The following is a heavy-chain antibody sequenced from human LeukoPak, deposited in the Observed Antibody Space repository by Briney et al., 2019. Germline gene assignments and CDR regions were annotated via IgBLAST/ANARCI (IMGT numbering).Heavy chain of an antibody. D-gene: IGHD6-13*01. CDR1: GGSISSGGYY. CDR3: ARGDSYSSSWKGNWFDP. V-gene: IGHV4-31*03. Sequence: SETLSLTCTVSGGSISSGGYYWSWIRQHPGKGLEWIGYIYYSGSTYYNPSLKSRVTISVDTSKNQFSQKLSSVTAADTAVYYCARGDSYSSSWKGNWFDPWGQGTLVTVSS. J-gene: IGHJ5*02. CDR2: IYYSGST.